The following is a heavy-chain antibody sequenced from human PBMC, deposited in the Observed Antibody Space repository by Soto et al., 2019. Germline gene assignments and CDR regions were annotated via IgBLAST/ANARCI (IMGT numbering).Heavy chain of an antibody. CDR3: ANNWNSGGTCCPDY. Sequence: EVQLVESGGGLVKPGGSLRLSCAASGFTFSTYSMTWVRQAPGKGLEWVSSISSSSSHTYYADSVEGRFTISRDNAENSLYLQINSLRVEDTAVYYCANNWNSGGTCCPDYWGQGTLVTVSS. V-gene: IGHV3-21*02. D-gene: IGHD2-15*01. J-gene: IGHJ4*02. CDR2: ISSSSSHT. CDR1: GFTFSTYS.